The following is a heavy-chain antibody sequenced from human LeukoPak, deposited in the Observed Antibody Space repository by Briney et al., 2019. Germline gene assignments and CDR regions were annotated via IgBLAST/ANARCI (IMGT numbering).Heavy chain of an antibody. CDR2: INTNTGNP. J-gene: IGHJ4*02. CDR3: ARTPGSGSYYNSNFDY. CDR1: GYTFTSYG. D-gene: IGHD3-10*01. Sequence: ASVKVSCKASGYTFTSYGISWVRQAPGQGLEWMGWINTNTGNPTYAQGFTGRFVFSLDTSVSTAYLQISSLKAEDTAVYYCARTPGSGSYYNSNFDYWGQGTLVTVSS. V-gene: IGHV7-4-1*02.